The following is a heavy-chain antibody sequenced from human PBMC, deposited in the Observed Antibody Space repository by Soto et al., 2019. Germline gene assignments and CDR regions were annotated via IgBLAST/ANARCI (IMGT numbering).Heavy chain of an antibody. CDR3: ARLKEYSSSSAYYYGMDV. D-gene: IGHD6-6*01. CDR2: VFRSGDT. CDR1: GFSIAHGQW. Sequence: PSETLSLTCTVSGFSIAHGQWWSWVRQSPGKGLEWIGEVFRSGDTNYNPSLKSRVTISMDTSNNQFSLKLSSVAAADTAVYYCARLKEYSSSSAYYYGMDVWGQGTTVTVSS. J-gene: IGHJ6*02. V-gene: IGHV4-4*02.